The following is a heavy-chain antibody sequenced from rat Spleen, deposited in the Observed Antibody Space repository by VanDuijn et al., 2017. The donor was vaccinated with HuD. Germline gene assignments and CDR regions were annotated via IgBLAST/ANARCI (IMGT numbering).Heavy chain of an antibody. CDR3: ARDRLQWFDY. V-gene: IGHV2-6*01. CDR1: GFSLTSYT. D-gene: IGHD1-1*01. CDR2: ISSGGNT. J-gene: IGHJ2*01. Sequence: QVQLKESGPGLVQPSQTLSLTCTVSGFSLTSYTVSWVRQPPGKGLEWIAAISSGGNTYYNSALKSRLSISRDTSKSQILLKMNSLQTEDTAIYYCARDRLQWFDYWGQGVMVTVSS.